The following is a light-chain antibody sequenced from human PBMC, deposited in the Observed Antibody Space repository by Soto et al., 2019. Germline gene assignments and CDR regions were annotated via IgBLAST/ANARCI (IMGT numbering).Light chain of an antibody. CDR3: QQRSKWPPIT. J-gene: IGKJ5*01. CDR2: GAS. CDR1: QSVSSTY. Sequence: EIVLTQSPGTLSLSPEERATLSCRAIQSVSSTYLAWYQQKPGQAPRLLIYGASSRVTGIPDRFSGSGSGTDFTLTISSLEPEDFAVYFCQQRSKWPPITFGQGTRLEIK. V-gene: IGKV3D-20*02.